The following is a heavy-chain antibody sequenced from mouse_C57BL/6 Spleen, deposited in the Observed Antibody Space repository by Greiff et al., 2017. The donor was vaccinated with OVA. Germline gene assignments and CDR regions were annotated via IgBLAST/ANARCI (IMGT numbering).Heavy chain of an antibody. CDR1: GFTFSNYW. Sequence: EVKLEESGGGLVQPGGSMKLSCVASGFTFSNYWMNWVRQSPEQGLEWVAQIRFKSDNYATHYPVSVKGRFTISRGDYKSSVYLQMNSIRAEDTGIYYCSLYCCGSSHYAMDYWGKGTSVTVSS. CDR3: SLYCCGSSHYAMDY. V-gene: IGHV6-3*01. CDR2: IRFKSDNYAT. J-gene: IGHJ4*01. D-gene: IGHD1-1*01.